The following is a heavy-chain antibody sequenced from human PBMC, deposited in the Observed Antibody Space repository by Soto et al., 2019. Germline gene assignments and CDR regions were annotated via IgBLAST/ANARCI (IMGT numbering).Heavy chain of an antibody. Sequence: SETLSLTCTVSGGSISSYYWSWIRQPPGKGLEWIGYIYYSGSTNYNPSLKSRVTISVDTSKNQFSLKLSSVTAADTAVYYCAGRERNDAFDIWGQGTMVTVS. D-gene: IGHD1-26*01. CDR2: IYYSGST. V-gene: IGHV4-59*01. CDR1: GGSISSYY. J-gene: IGHJ3*02. CDR3: AGRERNDAFDI.